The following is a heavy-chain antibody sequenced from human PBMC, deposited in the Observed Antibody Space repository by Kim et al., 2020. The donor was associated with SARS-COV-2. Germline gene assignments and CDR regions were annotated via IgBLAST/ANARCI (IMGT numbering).Heavy chain of an antibody. Sequence: GGSLRLSCAASGFTFSSYAMHWVRQAPGKGLEWVAVISYDGSNKYYADSVKGRFTISRDNSKNTLYLQMNSLRAEDTAVYYCARERGEVLLWFGELLNNWFDPWGQGTLVTVSS. J-gene: IGHJ5*02. D-gene: IGHD3-10*01. CDR1: GFTFSSYA. CDR2: ISYDGSNK. CDR3: ARERGEVLLWFGELLNNWFDP. V-gene: IGHV3-30-3*01.